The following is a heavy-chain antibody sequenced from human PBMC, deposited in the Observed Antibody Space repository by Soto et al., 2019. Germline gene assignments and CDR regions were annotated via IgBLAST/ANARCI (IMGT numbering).Heavy chain of an antibody. CDR3: ARVLAVAGTWGLYYSDY. D-gene: IGHD6-19*01. J-gene: IGHJ4*02. V-gene: IGHV3-21*01. CDR2: ISSSSSYI. Sequence: GGSLRLSCAASGFTFSSYSMNWVRQAPGKGLEWVSSISSSSSYIYYADSVKGRFTISRDNAKNSLYLQMNSLRAEDTAVYYCARVLAVAGTWGLYYSDYWGQGTLVTVSS. CDR1: GFTFSSYS.